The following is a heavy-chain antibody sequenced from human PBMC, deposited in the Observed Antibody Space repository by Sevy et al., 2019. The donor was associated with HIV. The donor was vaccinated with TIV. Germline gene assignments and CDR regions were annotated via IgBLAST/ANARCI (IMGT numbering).Heavy chain of an antibody. CDR3: ATNRVPYYYDSSGYTKPVSFDP. D-gene: IGHD3-22*01. Sequence: ASVKVSCKVSGYTLTELSMHWVRQAPGKGLEWMGGFDPEDGETIYAQKFQGRVTMTEDTSTDTAYMELNSLRSEDTAVYYCATNRVPYYYDSSGYTKPVSFDPWGQGTLVTVSS. CDR1: GYTLTELS. V-gene: IGHV1-24*01. J-gene: IGHJ5*02. CDR2: FDPEDGET.